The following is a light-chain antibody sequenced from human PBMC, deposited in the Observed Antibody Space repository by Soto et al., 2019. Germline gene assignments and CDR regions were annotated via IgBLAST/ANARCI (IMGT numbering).Light chain of an antibody. CDR1: QGIANY. J-gene: IGKJ2*01. CDR2: DAS. V-gene: IGKV1-33*01. CDR3: QQYDDLLPT. Sequence: DIQMTQSPSSLSASVGDRVTITCQASQGIANYLNWYQQKPGKAPKVLIYDASSLEKGVPSRFSGSGSGTDFTFTIRSLQPEDIATYYCQQYDDLLPTFGQGTQLEIK.